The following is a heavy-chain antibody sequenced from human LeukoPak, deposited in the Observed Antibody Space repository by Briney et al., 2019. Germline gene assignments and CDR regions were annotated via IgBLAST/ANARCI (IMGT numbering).Heavy chain of an antibody. V-gene: IGHV4-38-2*01. J-gene: IGHJ5*02. CDR1: GYSISSCYY. Sequence: PSETLSLTCAVSGYSISSCYYWGWIRQPPGKGLEGIGSIYYSGSTYYNPSLKSRVTISVDTSKNQFSLKLSSVTAADTAVYYCARLEDIVVVPAALDWFDPWGQGTLVTVSS. CDR2: IYYSGST. D-gene: IGHD2-2*01. CDR3: ARLEDIVVVPAALDWFDP.